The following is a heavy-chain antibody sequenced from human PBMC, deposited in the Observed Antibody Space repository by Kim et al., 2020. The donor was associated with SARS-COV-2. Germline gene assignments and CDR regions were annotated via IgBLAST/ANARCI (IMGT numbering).Heavy chain of an antibody. CDR2: ISAYNGKT. Sequence: SVKVSCKASGCTFTSYGISWVRQAPGQGLEWMGWISAYNGKTNYGQKVQGRVTMTTDTSTSTAYMELRSLRSDDTAVYYCVRSAYEILTGYYRHWGQGTLVTVSS. CDR1: GCTFTSYG. J-gene: IGHJ4*02. D-gene: IGHD3-9*01. CDR3: VRSAYEILTGYYRH. V-gene: IGHV1-18*01.